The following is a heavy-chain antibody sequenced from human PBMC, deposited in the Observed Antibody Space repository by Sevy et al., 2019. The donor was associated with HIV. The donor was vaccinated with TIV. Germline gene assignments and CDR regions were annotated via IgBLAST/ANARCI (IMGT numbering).Heavy chain of an antibody. J-gene: IGHJ6*02. Sequence: GGSLRLSCAASGFTFSSYGMHWVRQAPGKGLEWVAVISYDGSNKYYADSVKGRFTISGDNSKNTLYLQMNSLRAEDTAVYYCAKDRSYYNYYYYYGMDVWGQGTTVTVSS. CDR1: GFTFSSYG. CDR2: ISYDGSNK. CDR3: AKDRSYYNYYYYYGMDV. V-gene: IGHV3-30*18. D-gene: IGHD3-10*01.